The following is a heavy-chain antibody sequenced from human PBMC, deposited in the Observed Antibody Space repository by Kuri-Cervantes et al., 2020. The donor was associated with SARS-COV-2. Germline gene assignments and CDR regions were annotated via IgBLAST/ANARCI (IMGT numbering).Heavy chain of an antibody. Sequence: ESLKISCTVSGGSISSGDYYWSWIRQPPGKGLEWIGSIYHSGSTYYNPSLKSRVTISVDTSKNQFSLKLSSVTAADTAVYYCVVARDYYYGSGSYPSFDYWGQGTLVTVSS. V-gene: IGHV4-39*07. CDR1: GGSISSGDYY. D-gene: IGHD3-10*01. CDR3: VVARDYYYGSGSYPSFDY. J-gene: IGHJ4*02. CDR2: IYHSGST.